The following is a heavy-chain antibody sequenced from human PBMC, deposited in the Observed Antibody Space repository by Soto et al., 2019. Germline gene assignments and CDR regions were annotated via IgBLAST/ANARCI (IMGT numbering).Heavy chain of an antibody. CDR2: ISYDGSNK. D-gene: IGHD5-12*01. J-gene: IGHJ6*02. V-gene: IGHV3-30-3*01. CDR1: GFTFSSYA. Sequence: GSLRLSCAASGFTFSSYAMHWVRQAPGKGLEWVAVISYDGSNKYYADSVKGRFTISRDNSKNTLYLQMNSLRAEDTAVYYCARDSRSGYDYESYYYGMDVWGQGTTVTVSS. CDR3: ARDSRSGYDYESYYYGMDV.